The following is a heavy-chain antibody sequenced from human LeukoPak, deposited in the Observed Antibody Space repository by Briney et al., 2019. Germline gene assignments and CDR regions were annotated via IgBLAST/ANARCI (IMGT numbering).Heavy chain of an antibody. D-gene: IGHD5-18*01. Sequence: SVTLSLTCTVSGASINSGSNYWGWIRQPPGKTLEWIGSIYSSGSTYYNPSLKSRVIIMIDTPKNHFSLTLSSVTAADTAVYYCARSDGYGLVGIWGQGTMVTVSS. V-gene: IGHV4-39*07. CDR1: GASINSGSNY. J-gene: IGHJ3*02. CDR2: IYSSGST. CDR3: ARSDGYGLVGI.